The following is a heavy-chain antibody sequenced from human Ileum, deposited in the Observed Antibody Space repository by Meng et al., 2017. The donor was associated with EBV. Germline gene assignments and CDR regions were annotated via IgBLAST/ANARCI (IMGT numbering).Heavy chain of an antibody. CDR3: ASSDYYRSDY. CDR1: GGSISRSDW. D-gene: IGHD3-22*01. J-gene: IGHJ4*02. V-gene: IGHV4-4*02. Sequence: QEWCPGLGKPSEPLSLPCAVSGGSISRSDWWSWVRQPPGKGLEWIGETSHSGSTNYSPSRKSRVTISLDKSKNQLSLKLNSVTAADTAVYYCASSDYYRSDYWGQGTLVTVSS. CDR2: TSHSGST.